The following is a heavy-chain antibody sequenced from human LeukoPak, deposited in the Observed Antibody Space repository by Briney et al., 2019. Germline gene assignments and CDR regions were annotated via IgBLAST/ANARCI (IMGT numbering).Heavy chain of an antibody. J-gene: IGHJ5*02. CDR1: GYTFTGYY. Sequence: ASVKVSCKASGYTFTGYYMHWVRQAPGQGLEWMGWINPNSGGTNYAQKFQGRVTMTRDTSISTAYMELSRLRSDDTALYYSAREPSDYGSGSYYNWFDAWGQGTLVTVSS. CDR3: AREPSDYGSGSYYNWFDA. V-gene: IGHV1-2*02. CDR2: INPNSGGT. D-gene: IGHD3-10*01.